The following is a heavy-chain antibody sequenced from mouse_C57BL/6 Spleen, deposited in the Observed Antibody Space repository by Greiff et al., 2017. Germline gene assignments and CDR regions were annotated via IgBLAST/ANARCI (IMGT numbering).Heavy chain of an antibody. D-gene: IGHD1-1*01. CDR3: VYYCGSSRYFDV. CDR1: GFTFTDYY. J-gene: IGHJ1*03. CDR2: IFPGSGST. V-gene: IGHV1-75*01. Sequence: VQLQQSGPELVKPGASVTISCKASGFTFTDYYITWVKQRPGQGLEWIGWIFPGSGSTYYNAKFKGKATLTADKSSSTAYMLLSSLTSEDSAVDFCVYYCGSSRYFDVWGTGTTVTVSS.